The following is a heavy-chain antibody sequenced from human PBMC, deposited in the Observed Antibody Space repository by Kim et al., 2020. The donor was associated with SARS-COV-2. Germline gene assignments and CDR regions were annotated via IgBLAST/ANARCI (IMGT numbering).Heavy chain of an antibody. CDR1: GFTFSNFW. V-gene: IGHV3-7*01. CDR2: IKHDGRET. D-gene: IGHD3-3*01. Sequence: GGSLRLSCATSGFTFSNFWMSWVRQAPGKGLEWVADIKHDGRETYYVDSVKGRFTISRDNAKNSLYLQMNSLRAEDTAVYYCARDQSRITIFGVVINYYYMDVWGKGPTVTVSS. CDR3: ARDQSRITIFGVVINYYYMDV. J-gene: IGHJ6*03.